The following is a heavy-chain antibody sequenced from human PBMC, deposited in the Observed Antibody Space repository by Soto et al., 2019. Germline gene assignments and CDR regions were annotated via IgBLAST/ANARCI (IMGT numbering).Heavy chain of an antibody. CDR1: GYTFTTYG. CDR2: ISASNGNT. D-gene: IGHD3-22*01. CDR3: ASEPIYYNDGSGYYPLGY. V-gene: IGHV1-18*04. Sequence: QVQLVQSVAEVKKPGASVKVSCKASGYTFTTYGFSWVRQAPGQGLECVGWISASNGNTHYSQKFQGRVTMTTDTSTSTAYMELRSLTSGDTAVYYCASEPIYYNDGSGYYPLGYWGQGTLVTVSS. J-gene: IGHJ4*02.